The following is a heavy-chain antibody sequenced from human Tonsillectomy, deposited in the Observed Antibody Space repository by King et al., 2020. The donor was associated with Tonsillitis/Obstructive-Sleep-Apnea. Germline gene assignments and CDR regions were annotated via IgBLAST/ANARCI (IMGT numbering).Heavy chain of an antibody. CDR3: ARGYCSSTSCLYAFDI. J-gene: IGHJ3*02. V-gene: IGHV4-31*01. CDR2: IYYMWGT. CDR1: VGSISSGGYY. D-gene: IGHD2-2*01. Sequence: QLQESGPGLVKPSQTLSLTCTVSVGSISSGGYYWSWIRQHPGKGLEWVGYIYYMWGTYYNPSLKRLVTISVDKSKNQFSLELSSVTAADTAVYYCARGYCSSTSCLYAFDIWGQGTMVTVSS.